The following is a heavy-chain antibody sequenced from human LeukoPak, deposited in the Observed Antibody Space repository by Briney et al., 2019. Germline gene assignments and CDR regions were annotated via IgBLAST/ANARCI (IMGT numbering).Heavy chain of an antibody. J-gene: IGHJ4*02. CDR1: GYTFTSYD. CDR2: INPNSGGT. V-gene: IGHV1-2*02. CDR3: AMLAYCGGDCYSPFDY. Sequence: VASVKVSCKASGYTFTSYDINWVRQATGQGLEWMGWINPNSGGTNYAQKFQSRVTMTRETSISTAYMELRRLRSDHTAVYYCAMLAYCGGDCYSPFDYWGQGTLVTVSS. D-gene: IGHD2-21*02.